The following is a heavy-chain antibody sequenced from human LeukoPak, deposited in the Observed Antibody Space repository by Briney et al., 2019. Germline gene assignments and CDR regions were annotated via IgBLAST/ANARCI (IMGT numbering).Heavy chain of an antibody. CDR3: AREGLPYSTDH. CDR1: GFTVSSNY. Sequence: GGSLRLSCAASGFTVSSNYMSWVRQAPGKGLEWVLVIYSGGSTYYADSVKGRFTISRDNSKNTLYLQMNSLRAEDTAVYYCAREGLPYSTDHWGQGTLVTVSS. V-gene: IGHV3-53*01. CDR2: IYSGGST. J-gene: IGHJ4*02. D-gene: IGHD2-21*01.